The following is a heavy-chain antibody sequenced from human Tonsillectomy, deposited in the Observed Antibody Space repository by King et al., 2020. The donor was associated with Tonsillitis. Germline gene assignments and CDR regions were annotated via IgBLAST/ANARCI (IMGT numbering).Heavy chain of an antibody. Sequence: QLQESGSGLVKPSQTLSLSCAVSGGSISSVGYSWSWIRQPPGKGLEWIGYIYHSGSTYYNPSLKSRVTISVDRSKNQFSLRLSSVTAADTAVDYCASKGNYCDYSYVQHWGQGTLVTVSS. CDR3: ASKGNYCDYSYVQH. D-gene: IGHD4-17*01. CDR1: GGSISSVGYS. CDR2: IYHSGST. V-gene: IGHV4-30-2*01. J-gene: IGHJ1*01.